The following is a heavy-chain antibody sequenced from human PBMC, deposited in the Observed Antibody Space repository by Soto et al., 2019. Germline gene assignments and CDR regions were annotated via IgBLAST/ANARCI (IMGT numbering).Heavy chain of an antibody. Sequence: PGGSLRLSCAASGFTFSSYEMNWVRQAPGKWLEWVSYISSSGSTIYYADSVKGRFTISRDNANNSLYLQMNSLRAEDTAVYYGSRVVTDDFLTGPILDVWGQATTVTV. V-gene: IGHV3-48*03. CDR2: ISSSGSTI. D-gene: IGHD3-9*01. J-gene: IGHJ6*02. CDR3: SRVVTDDFLTGPILDV. CDR1: GFTFSSYE.